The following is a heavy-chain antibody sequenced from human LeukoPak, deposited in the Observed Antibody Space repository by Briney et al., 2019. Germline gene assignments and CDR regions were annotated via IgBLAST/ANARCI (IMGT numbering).Heavy chain of an antibody. J-gene: IGHJ4*02. D-gene: IGHD3-22*01. V-gene: IGHV3-7*01. CDR2: IKQDGTEK. Sequence: GGSLRLSCAASGFTFTTYWMSWVRQAPGKGLEWVANIKQDGTEKYYADSMKGRFTISRDNAKNSMYLQMYSLRAEDTAVYYCARLRSGSYYDYWGRGTLVTVSA. CDR1: GFTFTTYW. CDR3: ARLRSGSYYDY.